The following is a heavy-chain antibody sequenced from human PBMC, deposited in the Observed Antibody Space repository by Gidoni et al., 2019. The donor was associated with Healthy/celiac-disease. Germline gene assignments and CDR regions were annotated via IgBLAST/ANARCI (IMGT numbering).Heavy chain of an antibody. CDR1: GGSISSGGYA. CDR3: ARGRAKSYYDRSGYKVVRRNWFEP. Sequence: QRQLQESGSGLVKPSQTLSLTCAVSGGSISSGGYAWSWIRQPPGKGMEWLGYISQCLSTYSNPSLNIRLTISVDRSKNQCALNLSYVTAVETAVDYCARGRAKSYYDRSGYKVVRRNWFEPWGQGTLGTVSS. J-gene: IGHJ5*02. D-gene: IGHD3-22*01. V-gene: IGHV4-30-2*01. CDR2: ISQCLST.